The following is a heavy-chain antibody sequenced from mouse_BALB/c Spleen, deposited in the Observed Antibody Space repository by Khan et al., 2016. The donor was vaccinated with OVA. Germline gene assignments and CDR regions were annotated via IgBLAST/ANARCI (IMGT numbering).Heavy chain of an antibody. CDR3: ARMARTIN. J-gene: IGHJ2*01. V-gene: IGHV2-9*02. Sequence: QVQLQQSGPGLVAPSQSLSITCTVSGFSLTSYGVHWVRQPPGTGLEWLGVIWAGGSTNYNSALMSRLSISKDNSKSQVFLKMNSLQSEDTAMYYCARMARTINWGQGTTLTVSS. CDR1: GFSLTSYG. CDR2: IWAGGST.